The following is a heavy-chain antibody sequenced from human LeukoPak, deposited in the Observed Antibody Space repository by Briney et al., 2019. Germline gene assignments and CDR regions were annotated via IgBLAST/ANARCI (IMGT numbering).Heavy chain of an antibody. CDR1: GFIFTSYW. Sequence: GGSLRLSCAASGFIFTSYWMSWVRQAPGKGLEWVANIKQDGSEKYYVDSVKGRFTISRDNAKNSLYLQMNSLRADDTAVYYCARVSSSGWDYYYYYYMNVWGKGTTVTVSS. CDR2: IKQDGSEK. J-gene: IGHJ6*03. V-gene: IGHV3-7*01. D-gene: IGHD6-19*01. CDR3: ARVSSSGWDYYYYYYMNV.